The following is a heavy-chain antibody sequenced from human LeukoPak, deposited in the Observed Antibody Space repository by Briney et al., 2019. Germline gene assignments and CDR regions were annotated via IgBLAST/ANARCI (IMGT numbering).Heavy chain of an antibody. CDR2: IYYSGST. CDR3: ASLQYSSGWPFDY. D-gene: IGHD6-19*01. Sequence: PSETLSLTCTVSGGSISSSSYYWGWIRQPPGKGLEWIGSIYYSGSTYYNPSLKSRVTISVDTSKNQFSLKLSSVTAVDTAVYYCASLQYSSGWPFDYWGQGTLVTVSS. J-gene: IGHJ4*02. CDR1: GGSISSSSYY. V-gene: IGHV4-39*01.